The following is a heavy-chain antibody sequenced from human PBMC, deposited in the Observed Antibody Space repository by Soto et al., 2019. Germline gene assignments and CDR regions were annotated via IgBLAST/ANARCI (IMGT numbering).Heavy chain of an antibody. J-gene: IGHJ4*02. D-gene: IGHD3-9*01. CDR2: ISYDGSNK. Sequence: GGSLRLSCAASGFTFSSYAMHGVRQAPGKGLEWVAVISYDGSNKYYADSVKGRFTISRDNSKNTLYLQMNSLRAEDTAVYYCARAYDVLRYFDWLLHKTKILDYWGQGTLVTVSS. CDR1: GFTFSSYA. V-gene: IGHV3-30-3*01. CDR3: ARAYDVLRYFDWLLHKTKILDY.